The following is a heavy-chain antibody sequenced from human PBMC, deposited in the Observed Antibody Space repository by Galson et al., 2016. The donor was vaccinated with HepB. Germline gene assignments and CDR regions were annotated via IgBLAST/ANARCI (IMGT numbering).Heavy chain of an antibody. CDR2: ISSSGSTI. V-gene: IGHV3-11*01. D-gene: IGHD3-3*01. J-gene: IGHJ6*02. CDR3: ARMSNFWSGYYIGYYGMDV. CDR1: GFTFSDYY. Sequence: SLRLSCAASGFTFSDYYMSWIRQAPGKELEWVSYISSSGSTIYYADSVKGRFTIPRDNAKNSLYLQMNSLRAEDTAVYYCARMSNFWSGYYIGYYGMDVWGQGTTVTVSS.